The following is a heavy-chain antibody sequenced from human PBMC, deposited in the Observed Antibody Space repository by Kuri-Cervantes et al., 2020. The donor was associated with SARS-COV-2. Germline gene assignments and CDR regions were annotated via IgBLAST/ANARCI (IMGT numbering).Heavy chain of an antibody. Sequence: GGSLRLSCAASGFSFRTHGMHWVRRASGRGLEWVAVMSADESYKNYGDSVKGRFTVSRDNSRNTLYLQMNSLRAEDTAVYYCARGNYVMYSRWPTAPSDYWGQGTLVTSPQ. CDR3: ARGNYVMYSRWPTAPSDY. D-gene: IGHD3-16*01. V-gene: IGHV3-30*03. J-gene: IGHJ4*02. CDR1: GFSFRTHG. CDR2: MSADESYK.